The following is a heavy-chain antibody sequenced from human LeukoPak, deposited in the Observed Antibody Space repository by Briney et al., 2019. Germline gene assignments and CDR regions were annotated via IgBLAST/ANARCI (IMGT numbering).Heavy chain of an antibody. CDR1: GFTFDDYG. CDR3: ARVGAAAGGLGPDAFDI. D-gene: IGHD6-13*01. CDR2: INWDGGST. J-gene: IGHJ3*02. Sequence: GGSLRLSCAASGFTFDDYGMSWVRQAPGKGLEWVSGINWDGGSTGYADSVKGRFTISRDNAKNSLYLQMNSLRAEGTALYYCARVGAAAGGLGPDAFDIWGQGTMVTVSS. V-gene: IGHV3-20*04.